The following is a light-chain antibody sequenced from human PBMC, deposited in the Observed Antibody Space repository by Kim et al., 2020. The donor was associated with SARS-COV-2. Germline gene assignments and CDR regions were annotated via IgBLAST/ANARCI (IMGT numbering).Light chain of an antibody. CDR2: DAS. J-gene: IGKJ4*01. Sequence: EIVLTQFPATLSLSPGERATLSCRASQSVSGYLAWYQQKPGRTPRLLIYDASNRATGIPARFSGSGSGTDFTLTISNLEPEDFAVYYCQQHSNWPPSLTFGGGTKVDIK. CDR1: QSVSGY. CDR3: QQHSNWPPSLT. V-gene: IGKV3-11*01.